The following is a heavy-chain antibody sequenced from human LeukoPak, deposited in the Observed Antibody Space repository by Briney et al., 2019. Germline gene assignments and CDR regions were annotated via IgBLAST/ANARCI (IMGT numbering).Heavy chain of an antibody. V-gene: IGHV4-38-2*02. CDR3: ARSLPGGEEGD. J-gene: IGHJ4*02. Sequence: PSETLSLTCTVSGYSISSGYYWGWIRQPPGKGLEWIGSIYHSGSTYYNPSLKSRVTISVDTSKNQFSLKLSSVTAADTAVYYCARSLPGGEEGDWGQGTLVTVSS. D-gene: IGHD2-21*01. CDR1: GYSISSGYY. CDR2: IYHSGST.